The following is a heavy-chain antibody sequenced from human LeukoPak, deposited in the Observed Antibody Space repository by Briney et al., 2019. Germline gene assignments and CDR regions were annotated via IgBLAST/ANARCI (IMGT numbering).Heavy chain of an antibody. Sequence: GGSLRLSCAASGFTVSSNYMSWVRQAPGKGLEWVSIIYSGGSTFYADSVEGRFTISRDNSKDTLYLQMSSLRAEDTAIYYCAKGAAASPSWFLSYRVNWGQGTLVTVSS. J-gene: IGHJ4*02. CDR2: IYSGGST. CDR3: AKGAAASPSWFLSYRVN. V-gene: IGHV3-53*01. CDR1: GFTVSSNY. D-gene: IGHD6-6*01.